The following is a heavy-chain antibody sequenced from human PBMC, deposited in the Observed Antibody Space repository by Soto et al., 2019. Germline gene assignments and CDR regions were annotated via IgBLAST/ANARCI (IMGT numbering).Heavy chain of an antibody. V-gene: IGHV3-23*01. Sequence: GGSLRLSCAASGFTFSSYAMSWVRQAPGKGLEWVSTISGSGGSTYYADSVKGRFTISRDNSKNTLYLQMNSLRAEDTAVYYCANPSSGSYYFDYWGQGTLVTVSS. D-gene: IGHD1-26*01. CDR2: ISGSGGST. CDR3: ANPSSGSYYFDY. CDR1: GFTFSSYA. J-gene: IGHJ4*02.